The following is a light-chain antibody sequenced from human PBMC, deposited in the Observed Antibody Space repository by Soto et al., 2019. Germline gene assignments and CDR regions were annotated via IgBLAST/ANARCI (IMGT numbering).Light chain of an antibody. CDR3: QQRTNWPA. CDR1: QSVSNY. Sequence: EIVLTQSPATLSLSPGERATLSCRASQSVSNYLAWYQQKPGQAPRLLIYDTSNRATGIPARFSGSGSGTDFTLTISSLEPEDFAIYYCQQRTNWPAFGPGTKVDIK. J-gene: IGKJ3*01. V-gene: IGKV3-11*01. CDR2: DTS.